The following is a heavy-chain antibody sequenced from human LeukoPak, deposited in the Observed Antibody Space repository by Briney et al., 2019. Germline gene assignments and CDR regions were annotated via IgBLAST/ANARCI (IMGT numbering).Heavy chain of an antibody. CDR2: IRYDGSNK. V-gene: IGHV3-30*02. CDR1: GFTFSSYG. CDR3: AKMDTAMDYFDY. D-gene: IGHD5-18*01. Sequence: TGGSLSLSCAASGFTFSSYGMHWVRQAPGKGLEWVAFIRYDGSNKYYADSVKGRFTISRDNSKNTLYLQMNSLRAEDTAVYYCAKMDTAMDYFDYWGQGTLVTVSS. J-gene: IGHJ4*02.